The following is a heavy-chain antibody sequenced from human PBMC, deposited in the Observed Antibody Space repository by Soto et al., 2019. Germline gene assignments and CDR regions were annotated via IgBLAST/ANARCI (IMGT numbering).Heavy chain of an antibody. Sequence: EVLLVESGGGLVRPGGSLRLSCAVSGFIFSDHYMDWVRQAPGKGLEWVGRSGDKANSYTIQYAASVKGRFIISRDDSKNSLYLQMNSLKSEDTAVYYCTRERYHYGLDVWGQGTTVTVSS. CDR3: TRERYHYGLDV. D-gene: IGHD1-20*01. CDR2: SGDKANSYTI. J-gene: IGHJ6*02. V-gene: IGHV3-72*01. CDR1: GFIFSDHY.